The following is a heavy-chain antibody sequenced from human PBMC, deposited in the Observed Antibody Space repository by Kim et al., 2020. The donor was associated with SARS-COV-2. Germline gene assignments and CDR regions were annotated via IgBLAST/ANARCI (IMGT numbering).Heavy chain of an antibody. CDR2: ISYDGSSE. CDR1: GFTFRSYA. CDR3: AREWGATPSFPYYFDY. V-gene: IGHV3-30*01. Sequence: GGSLRLSCAASGFTFRSYAMHWVRQAPGKGPEWVAIISYDGSSEYYADSVRGRFTISRDNSKNTLYLQMNSLRPEDTAVYHCAREWGATPSFPYYFDYWGQGALVTVSS. J-gene: IGHJ4*02. D-gene: IGHD3-16*01.